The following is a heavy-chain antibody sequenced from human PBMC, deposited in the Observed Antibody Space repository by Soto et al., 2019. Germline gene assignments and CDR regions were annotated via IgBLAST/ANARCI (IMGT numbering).Heavy chain of an antibody. CDR1: GGTFSSYT. J-gene: IGHJ6*03. Sequence: SVKVSCKASGGTFSSYTISWVRQAPGQGLEWMGRIIPILGIANYAQKFQGRVTITADKSTSTAYMELSSLRSEDTAVYYCARGTLYCTNGVCSSYYYYYMDVWGKGTTVTVSS. D-gene: IGHD2-8*01. CDR3: ARGTLYCTNGVCSSYYYYYMDV. CDR2: IIPILGIA. V-gene: IGHV1-69*02.